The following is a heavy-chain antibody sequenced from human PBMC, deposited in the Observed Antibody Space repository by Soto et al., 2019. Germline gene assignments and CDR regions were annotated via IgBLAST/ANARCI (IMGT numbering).Heavy chain of an antibody. Sequence: SETLSLTCTVSGGSISSGDYYWSWIRQPPGKGLEWIGYIYYSGSTYYNPSLKSRVTISVDTSKNQFSLKLSSVTAADTAVYYCARDPAATYYYDSSGLRGAFDIWGQGTMVTVSS. CDR2: IYYSGST. J-gene: IGHJ3*02. CDR3: ARDPAATYYYDSSGLRGAFDI. V-gene: IGHV4-30-4*01. D-gene: IGHD3-22*01. CDR1: GGSISSGDYY.